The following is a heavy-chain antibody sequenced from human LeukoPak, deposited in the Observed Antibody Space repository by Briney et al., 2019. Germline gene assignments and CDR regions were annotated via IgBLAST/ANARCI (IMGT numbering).Heavy chain of an antibody. J-gene: IGHJ4*02. D-gene: IGHD3-22*01. CDR2: IDPNSGGT. Sequence: ASVKVSCKASGYTFTGYYMHWVRQAPGQGLEWMGWIDPNSGGTNYAQKFQGRVTMTRDTSISTAYMELSRLRSDDTAVYYCARVWLGPPFFDYWGQGTLVTVSS. CDR1: GYTFTGYY. V-gene: IGHV1-2*02. CDR3: ARVWLGPPFFDY.